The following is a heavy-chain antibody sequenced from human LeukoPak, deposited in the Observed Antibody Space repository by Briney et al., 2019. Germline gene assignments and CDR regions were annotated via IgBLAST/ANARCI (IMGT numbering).Heavy chain of an antibody. J-gene: IGHJ5*02. V-gene: IGHV4-39*01. Sequence: SETLSLTCTVSGGSISSSTCYWGWIRQPPGKGLEWIGSMYYTGRTYYNPSLKSRVTISVDTSKNQFSLRLRSVTAADTAVYYCARQGGSYIWFDPWGQGTLVSVSS. CDR3: ARQGGSYIWFDP. CDR2: MYYTGRT. CDR1: GGSISSSTCY. D-gene: IGHD1-26*01.